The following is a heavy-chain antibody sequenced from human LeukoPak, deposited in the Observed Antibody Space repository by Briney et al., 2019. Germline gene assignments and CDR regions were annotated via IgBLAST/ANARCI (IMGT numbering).Heavy chain of an antibody. CDR2: INPSGGST. CDR1: GYTFTTYY. V-gene: IGHV1-46*01. CDR3: ARGVRVPATITYWFDP. Sequence: ASEKVSCKASGYTFTTYYMHWVRQAPGQGLEWMGIINPSGGSTSYAQKFQGRVTMTRDTSTSTVYMELSSLRSEDTAVYYCARGVRVPATITYWFDPWGQGTLVTVSS. J-gene: IGHJ5*02. D-gene: IGHD2-2*02.